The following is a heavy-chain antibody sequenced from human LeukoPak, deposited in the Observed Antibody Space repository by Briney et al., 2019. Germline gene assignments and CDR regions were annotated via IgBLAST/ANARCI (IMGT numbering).Heavy chain of an antibody. CDR1: GYTFTSYA. CDR3: ARGPRTAVAAPFDY. J-gene: IGHJ4*02. Sequence: ASVKVSCKASGYTFTSYAMHWVRQAPGQRLEWMGWINAGNGNTKYSQKFQGRVTITRDTSASTAYMELSSLRSEDTAVYYCARGPRTAVAAPFDYWGQGTLVTVSS. D-gene: IGHD6-19*01. V-gene: IGHV1-3*01. CDR2: INAGNGNT.